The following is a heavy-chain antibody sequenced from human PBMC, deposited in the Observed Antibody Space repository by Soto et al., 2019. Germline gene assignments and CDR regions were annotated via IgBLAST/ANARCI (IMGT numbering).Heavy chain of an antibody. CDR2: INPANGDT. V-gene: IGHV1-3*01. CDR1: GYTFPYFG. CDR3: ARRVGEGQFAF. J-gene: IGHJ4*02. Sequence: QVQLVQSGAEVKKPGASVRVSCRASGYTFPYFGIHWVRQAPGQSLEWMGSINPANGDTPYSQKFQGRVTITSDTSATTAYREMVRLKSADTAGYYGARRVGEGQFAFWGQGTLITVSS. D-gene: IGHD1-26*01.